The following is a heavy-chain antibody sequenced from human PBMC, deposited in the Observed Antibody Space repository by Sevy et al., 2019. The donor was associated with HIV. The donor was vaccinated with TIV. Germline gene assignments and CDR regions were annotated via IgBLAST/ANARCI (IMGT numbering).Heavy chain of an antibody. V-gene: IGHV3-33*01. D-gene: IGHD2-8*01. J-gene: IGHJ4*02. CDR1: GFAPSTYV. CDR3: ARDPRMYGDYLLAYFDY. CDR2: IGNDGSNK. Sequence: GGSLRLSCAASGFAPSTYVMHWVRQAPGKGLEWVAVIGNDGSNKYYADSVKGRFSISRDNSRNTLFLQMDSLRAEDTAVYYCARDPRMYGDYLLAYFDYWGQGSLVTVSS.